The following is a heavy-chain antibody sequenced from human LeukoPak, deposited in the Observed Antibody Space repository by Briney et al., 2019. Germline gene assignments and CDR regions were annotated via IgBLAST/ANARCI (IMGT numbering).Heavy chain of an antibody. CDR1: GFTFSSYS. Sequence: GGSLRLSCAASGFTFSSYSMNWVRQAPGKGLEWVSSISSSSSYIYYADSVKGRFTISRDNAKKSLYLQMNSLRAEDTAVYYCARARLTDYVWGRRTFDIWGQGTMVTISS. CDR3: ARARLTDYVWGRRTFDI. V-gene: IGHV3-21*01. D-gene: IGHD3-16*01. J-gene: IGHJ3*02. CDR2: ISSSSSYI.